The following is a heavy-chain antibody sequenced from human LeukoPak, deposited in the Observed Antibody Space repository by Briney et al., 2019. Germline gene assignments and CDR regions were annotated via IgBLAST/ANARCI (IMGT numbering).Heavy chain of an antibody. D-gene: IGHD6-6*01. J-gene: IGHJ5*02. CDR2: MNPNSGNT. CDR3: ARTGPYSSSPGDWFDP. V-gene: IGHV1-8*01. CDR1: GYTFTSYD. Sequence: ASVKVSCKASGYTFTSYDINWVRQATGHGLEWMGWMNPNSGNTGYAQKFQGRVTMTRNTSISTAYMELSSLRSEDTAVYYCARTGPYSSSPGDWFDPWGQGTLVTVSS.